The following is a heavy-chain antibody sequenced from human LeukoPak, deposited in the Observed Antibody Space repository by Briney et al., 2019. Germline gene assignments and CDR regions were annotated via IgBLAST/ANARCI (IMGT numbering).Heavy chain of an antibody. Sequence: GASVKVSCKASGGTFSSYAISWVRQAPGQGLEWMGRIIPILGIANYAQKFQGRVTITADKSTSTAYMELSSLRSEDTAVYYCAREGYCSSTSCYGGYFDYWGQGTLVTVSS. D-gene: IGHD2-2*01. J-gene: IGHJ4*02. CDR2: IIPILGIA. CDR1: GGTFSSYA. CDR3: AREGYCSSTSCYGGYFDY. V-gene: IGHV1-69*04.